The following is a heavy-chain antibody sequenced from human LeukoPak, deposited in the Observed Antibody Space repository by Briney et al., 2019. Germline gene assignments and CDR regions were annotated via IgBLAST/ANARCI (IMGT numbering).Heavy chain of an antibody. CDR3: ARHFDQLAAQGDY. V-gene: IGHV5-10-1*01. D-gene: IGHD6-6*01. Sequence: GESLKISCKGSGYSFTSYWIGWVRQMPGKGLEWMGRIDPSDSYTNYSPSFQGHVTVSADKSISTAYLQWSSLKASDTAMYYCARHFDQLAAQGDYWGQGTLVAVSS. CDR1: GYSFTSYW. J-gene: IGHJ4*02. CDR2: IDPSDSYT.